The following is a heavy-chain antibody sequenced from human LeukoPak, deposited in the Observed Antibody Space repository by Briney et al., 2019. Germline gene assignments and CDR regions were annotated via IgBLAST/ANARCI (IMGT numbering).Heavy chain of an antibody. CDR1: GGSIKSSSYY. CDR3: ARHVAIFGVVIIYNDAFDI. D-gene: IGHD3-3*01. CDR2: IYYSGTT. Sequence: PSETLSLTCTVSGGSIKSSSYYWGWIRQPPGKGLEWIGSIYYSGTTYYNPSLKSRVTISGDTSDNQFSLKLNSETDADTAVYCCARHVAIFGVVIIYNDAFDIWGQGTMVTVSS. J-gene: IGHJ3*02. V-gene: IGHV4-39*01.